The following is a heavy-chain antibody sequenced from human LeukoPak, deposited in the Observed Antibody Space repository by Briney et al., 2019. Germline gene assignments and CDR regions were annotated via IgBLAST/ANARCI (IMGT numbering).Heavy chain of an antibody. Sequence: GGSLRLSCAASGFTLSSYAMSWVRQGPGKGLEWVSAISVSGNTHHADSVKGRFTISRDSSKNTLYLQMNSLRAGDAAVYYCAKAPVTTCSGAYCYPFDYWSQGTLVTVSS. D-gene: IGHD2-15*01. CDR2: ISVSGNT. CDR1: GFTLSSYA. V-gene: IGHV3-23*01. CDR3: AKAPVTTCSGAYCYPFDY. J-gene: IGHJ4*02.